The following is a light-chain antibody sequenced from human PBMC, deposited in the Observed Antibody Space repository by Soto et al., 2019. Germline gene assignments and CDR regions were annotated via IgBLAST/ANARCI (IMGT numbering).Light chain of an antibody. CDR1: SGHSSYA. V-gene: IGLV4-69*01. Sequence: QLVLTQSPSASASLGASVKLTCTLSSGHSSYAIAWHQQQPEKGPRYLMKVNSDGRHTKGDGIPDRFSGSSSGAERYLTISSLQSEDEADYSCQTWGTGIVVFGGGTKLTVL. J-gene: IGLJ2*01. CDR3: QTWGTGIVV. CDR2: VNSDGRH.